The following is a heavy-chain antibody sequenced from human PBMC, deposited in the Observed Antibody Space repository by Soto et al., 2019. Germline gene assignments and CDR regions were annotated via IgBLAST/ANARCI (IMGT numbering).Heavy chain of an antibody. CDR2: IYYSGST. D-gene: IGHD1-26*01. V-gene: IGHV4-59*01. J-gene: IGHJ5*02. CDR3: ARSLYSGSYTNWFEP. CDR1: CGSISSYY. Sequence: SETLSRTCTVSCGSISSYYWSCIRQPPWEGLEYIGYIYYSGSTNYNPSLKSRVTISVDTSKKQFSLKLSSVTAADTAVYYCARSLYSGSYTNWFEPWGRGTMVTLSS.